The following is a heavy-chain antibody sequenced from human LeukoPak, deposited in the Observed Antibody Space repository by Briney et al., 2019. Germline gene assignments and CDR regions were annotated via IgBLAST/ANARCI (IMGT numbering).Heavy chain of an antibody. J-gene: IGHJ2*01. CDR2: MYYSGST. D-gene: IGHD3-22*01. Sequence: TSSETLPLTCSVSGGSISNYYWSWIRQPPGKGLEWIGSMYYSGSTNYNPSLKSRATISEDTSKKQFSLKLSSVTAADTAVYYCARAGYDTSGFWYFDLWGRGTLVTVSS. V-gene: IGHV4-59*01. CDR3: ARAGYDTSGFWYFDL. CDR1: GGSISNYY.